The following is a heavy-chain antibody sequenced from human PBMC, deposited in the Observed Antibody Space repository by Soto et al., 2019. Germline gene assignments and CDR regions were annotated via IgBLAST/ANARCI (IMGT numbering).Heavy chain of an antibody. V-gene: IGHV4-59*01. D-gene: IGHD2-15*01. CDR3: ARTTTLENYFDY. CDR2: IYYTGSI. Sequence: SETLSLTCTVSDDSISTYYWSWIRQPPGKGLEWIGYIYYTGSIIYNPSLKSRVTMSVDMSMKQFSLKLNSVTAADTAVYYCARTTTLENYFDYWGQGTLVTVSS. J-gene: IGHJ4*02. CDR1: DDSISTYY.